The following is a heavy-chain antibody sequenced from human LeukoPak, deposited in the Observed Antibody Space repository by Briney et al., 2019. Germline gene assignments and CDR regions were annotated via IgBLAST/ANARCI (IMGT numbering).Heavy chain of an antibody. V-gene: IGHV3-48*04. J-gene: IGHJ3*02. CDR1: GFTFSSYS. CDR3: ARDRGMTYYGSGSYYKSGSDAFDI. Sequence: GGSLRLSCAASGFTFSSYSMNWVRQAPGKGLEWVSYISSSSSTIYYADSVKGRFTISRDNAKNSLYLQMNSLRAEDTAVYYCARDRGMTYYGSGSYYKSGSDAFDIWGQGTMVTVSS. CDR2: ISSSSSTI. D-gene: IGHD3-10*01.